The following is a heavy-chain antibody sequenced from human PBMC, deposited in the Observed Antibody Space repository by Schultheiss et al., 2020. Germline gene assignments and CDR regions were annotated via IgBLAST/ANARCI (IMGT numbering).Heavy chain of an antibody. J-gene: IGHJ4*02. CDR3: ARGGDYGDRYYFDY. V-gene: IGHV4-30-4*01. Sequence: SETLSLTCTVSGGSISSGDYYWSWIRQHPGKGLEWIGYIYYSGSTYYNPSLKSRVTISVDTSKNQFSLKLRSVTAADTAVYFCARGGDYGDRYYFDYWGQGTLVTVSS. CDR1: GGSISSGDYY. D-gene: IGHD4-17*01. CDR2: IYYSGST.